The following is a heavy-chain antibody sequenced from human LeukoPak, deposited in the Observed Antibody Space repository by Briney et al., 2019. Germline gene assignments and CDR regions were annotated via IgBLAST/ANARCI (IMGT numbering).Heavy chain of an antibody. J-gene: IGHJ5*02. V-gene: IGHV3-23*01. CDR3: AKDTSGWYGGNWFDP. CDR1: GFTFSSYA. D-gene: IGHD6-19*01. CDR2: ISGSGGST. Sequence: PGGSLRPSCAASGFTFSSYAMSWVRQAPGKGLEWVSAISGSGGSTYYADSVKGRFTISRDNSKNTLYLQMNSLRAEDTAVYYCAKDTSGWYGGNWFDPWGQGTLVTVSS.